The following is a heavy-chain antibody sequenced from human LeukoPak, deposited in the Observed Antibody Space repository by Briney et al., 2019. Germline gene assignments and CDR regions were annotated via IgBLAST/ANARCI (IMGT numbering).Heavy chain of an antibody. D-gene: IGHD1-14*01. Sequence: SETLSLTCAVSGVSFNDYYWSWVRQSPRGGLEWIGEINHSGYTNDSPPLKSRVTLSIDTSRKQFSLNLRSVTVADTAVYYCTRMTTGHDYWGRGTLVTVSS. CDR3: TRMTTGHDY. V-gene: IGHV4-34*01. CDR2: INHSGYT. CDR1: GVSFNDYY. J-gene: IGHJ4*02.